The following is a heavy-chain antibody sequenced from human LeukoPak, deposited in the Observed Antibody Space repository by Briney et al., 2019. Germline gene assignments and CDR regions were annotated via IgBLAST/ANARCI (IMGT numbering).Heavy chain of an antibody. J-gene: IGHJ5*02. Sequence: GGSLRLSCAASGFTFSNYWMHWVRQAPGEGLVWVSRINSDGTITNYADSVKGRFTISRDNAKNSLYLQMNSLRAEDTALYYCAKDRGSGSYYIGWFDPWGQGTLVAVSS. CDR3: AKDRGSGSYYIGWFDP. CDR1: GFTFSNYW. CDR2: INSDGTIT. D-gene: IGHD3-10*01. V-gene: IGHV3-74*01.